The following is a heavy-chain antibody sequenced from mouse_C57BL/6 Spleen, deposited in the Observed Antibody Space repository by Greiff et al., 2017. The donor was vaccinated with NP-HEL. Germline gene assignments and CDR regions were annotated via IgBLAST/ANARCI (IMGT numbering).Heavy chain of an antibody. CDR1: GFSLTSYG. CDR2: IWRGGST. CDR3: ARADLDY. J-gene: IGHJ4*01. Sequence: VHLVESGPGLVQPSPSLSITCTVSGFSLTSYGVHWVRQSPGQGLEWLGVIWRGGSTDNNAAFISRLSISKDNSKSQVFFKMNSLQADDTAIYYCARADLDYWGQGTSVTVSS. V-gene: IGHV2-2*01.